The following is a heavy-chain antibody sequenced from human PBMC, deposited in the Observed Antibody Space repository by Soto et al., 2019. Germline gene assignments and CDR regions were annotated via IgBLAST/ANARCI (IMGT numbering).Heavy chain of an antibody. D-gene: IGHD2-2*01. Sequence: SETLSLTCTVSGGSITSGGHFWSWIRQYPGKSLEWIGYIYYSGSTNYNPSLKSRVTISVDTSKNQFSLKLSSVTAADTAVYYCARGTLVPAAMSLYYYYYYMDVWGKGTTVTVSS. CDR1: GGSITSGGHF. V-gene: IGHV4-61*08. CDR2: IYYSGST. CDR3: ARGTLVPAAMSLYYYYYYMDV. J-gene: IGHJ6*03.